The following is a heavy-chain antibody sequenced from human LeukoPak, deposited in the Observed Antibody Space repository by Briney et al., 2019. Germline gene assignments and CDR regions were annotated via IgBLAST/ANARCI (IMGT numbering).Heavy chain of an antibody. CDR2: IYTSGST. D-gene: IGHD1-26*01. CDR3: ARDDGGSYYRFGYYYYGMDV. J-gene: IGHJ6*02. V-gene: IGHV4-4*07. Sequence: PSETLSLTCTVSGGSISSYYWSWIRQPAGKGLEWIGRIYTSGSTNYNPSLKSRVTMSVDTSKNQFSLKLSSVTAADTAVYYCARDDGGSYYRFGYYYYGMDVWGQGTTVTVSS. CDR1: GGSISSYY.